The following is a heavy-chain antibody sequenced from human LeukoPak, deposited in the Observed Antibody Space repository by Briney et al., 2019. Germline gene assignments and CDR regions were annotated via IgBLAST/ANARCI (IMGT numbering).Heavy chain of an antibody. CDR3: ARDRVAAEHYYYYYMDV. J-gene: IGHJ6*03. V-gene: IGHV4-39*07. CDR1: GGSISSSSYY. CDR2: IYYSGST. Sequence: SETLSLTCTVSGGSISSSSYYWGWIRQPPGKGLEWIGSIYYSGSTYYNPSLKSRVTISVDTSKNQFSLKLSSVTAADTAVYYCARDRVAAEHYYYYYMDVWGKGTTVTISS. D-gene: IGHD6-13*01.